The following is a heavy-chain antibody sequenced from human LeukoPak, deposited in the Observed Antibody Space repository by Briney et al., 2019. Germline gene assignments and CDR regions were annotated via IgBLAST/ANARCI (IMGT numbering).Heavy chain of an antibody. Sequence: GGSLRLSCAASGFTFSSYAMHWVRQAPGKGLEWVAVTSNDGINKYYSDSVKGRLTMSRDNSKNTLYLQMDSLRAEDTAVYYCARDKVSTKGYSSGWSFGYWGQGTLVTVSS. D-gene: IGHD6-19*01. V-gene: IGHV3-30*04. CDR2: TSNDGINK. CDR1: GFTFSSYA. J-gene: IGHJ4*02. CDR3: ARDKVSTKGYSSGWSFGY.